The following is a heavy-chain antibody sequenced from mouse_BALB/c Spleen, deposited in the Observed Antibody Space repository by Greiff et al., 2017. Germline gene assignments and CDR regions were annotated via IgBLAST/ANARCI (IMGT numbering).Heavy chain of an antibody. J-gene: IGHJ1*01. V-gene: IGHV1-54*01. Sequence: QVQLQQSGAELVRPGTSVKVSCKASGYAFTNYLIEWVKQRPGQGLEWIGVINPGSGGTNYNEKFKGKATLTADKSSSTAYMQLSSLTSDDSAVYFCARGGGSSLWYFDVWGAGTTVTVSS. D-gene: IGHD1-1*01. CDR2: INPGSGGT. CDR3: ARGGGSSLWYFDV. CDR1: GYAFTNYL.